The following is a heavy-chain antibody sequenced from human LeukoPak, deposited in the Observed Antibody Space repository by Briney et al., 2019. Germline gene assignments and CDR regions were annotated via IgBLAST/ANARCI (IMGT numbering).Heavy chain of an antibody. V-gene: IGHV3-21*01. CDR1: GFTFSSDS. Sequence: GGSLRLSCAASGFTFSSDSMNWVRQAPGKGLEWVSSISSTGSYIYYTDSVKGRFTISRDNAKNSLYLQMNSLRAEDTAVYYCRGSGSYRYRDFDYWGQGTLVTVSS. CDR3: RGSGSYRYRDFDY. D-gene: IGHD3-10*01. J-gene: IGHJ4*02. CDR2: ISSTGSYI.